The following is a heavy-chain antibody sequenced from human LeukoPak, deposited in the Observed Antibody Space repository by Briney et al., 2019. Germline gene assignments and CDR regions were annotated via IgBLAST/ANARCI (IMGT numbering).Heavy chain of an antibody. CDR2: MNPNSGVT. CDR3: ARDPGYLQSDY. Sequence: ASVTVSCKASGYSFTAHWIHWVRQAPGQGFEWMGCMNPNSGVTGYAQSFQGRVTMTSDTSISTAYMDLNSVRSADSAVYYCARDPGYLQSDYWGQGTLVSVPS. D-gene: IGHD5-24*01. CDR1: GYSFTAHW. J-gene: IGHJ4*01. V-gene: IGHV1-2*02.